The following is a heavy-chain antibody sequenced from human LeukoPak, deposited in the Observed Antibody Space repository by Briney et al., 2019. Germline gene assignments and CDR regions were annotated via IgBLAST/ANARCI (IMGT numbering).Heavy chain of an antibody. V-gene: IGHV3-21*01. CDR3: ARGGSSGWWAFDI. D-gene: IGHD6-19*01. Sequence: GGSLRLSCAASGFTFSSYSMNWVRQAPGKGLEWVSSISSSSSYIYYADSVKGRFTISRDNAKNLLYLQMNSLRAEDTAVYYCARGGSSGWWAFDIWGQGTMVTVSS. CDR2: ISSSSSYI. J-gene: IGHJ3*02. CDR1: GFTFSSYS.